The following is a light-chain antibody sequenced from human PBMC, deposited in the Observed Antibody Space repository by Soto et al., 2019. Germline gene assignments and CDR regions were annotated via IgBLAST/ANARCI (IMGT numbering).Light chain of an antibody. V-gene: IGKV3-20*01. CDR3: QQYGNSPWT. CDR1: QSVTTSY. J-gene: IGKJ1*01. Sequence: EIVLTKSQGTLSLSAGKRATLSCRASQSVTTSYFAWYHQKPGQAPRLLIYGAASRAAGIPDRFIGSRSWTNYSLTIIRLEPEDFAVYYYQQYGNSPWTFGQGTKVDI. CDR2: GAA.